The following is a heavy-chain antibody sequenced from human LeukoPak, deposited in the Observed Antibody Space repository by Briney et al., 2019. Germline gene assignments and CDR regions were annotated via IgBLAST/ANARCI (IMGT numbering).Heavy chain of an antibody. V-gene: IGHV3-21*01. J-gene: IGHJ6*02. D-gene: IGHD5-12*01. CDR1: GFTFSSYS. CDR3: ARDATGYVKGNYGMDV. CDR2: ISRSSSYT. Sequence: GGSLRLSCAASGFTFSSYSMNWVRQAPGKGLEWVSSISRSSSYTYYADSVKGRFTISRDDAKNSLYLQMNSLRAEDTAVYYCARDATGYVKGNYGMDVWGQGTTATVSS.